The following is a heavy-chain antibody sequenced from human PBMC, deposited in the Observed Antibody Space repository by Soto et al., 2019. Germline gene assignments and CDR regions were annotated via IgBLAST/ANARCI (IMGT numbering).Heavy chain of an antibody. V-gene: IGHV3-11*06. CDR2: ISSSSYT. J-gene: IGHJ4*02. Sequence: GGSLRLSCAASGFTFSDYYMSWIRQAPGKGLEWVSYISSSSYTNYADSVKGRFTISRDNAKNSLYLQMNSLRAEDTAVYYCARGASTTVTAFDYWGQGTLVTVSS. CDR1: GFTFSDYY. D-gene: IGHD4-17*01. CDR3: ARGASTTVTAFDY.